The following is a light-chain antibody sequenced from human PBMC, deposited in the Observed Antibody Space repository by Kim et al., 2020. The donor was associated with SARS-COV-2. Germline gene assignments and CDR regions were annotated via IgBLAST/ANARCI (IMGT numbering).Light chain of an antibody. Sequence: AIQMTQSPSSLSASVGDRVTMICRASQGIRNDLGWYQQKPGKAPKLLIYAASSLQSGVPSRFSGSGSGTDFTLTISSLQPEDFATYYCLQDYNYPRTFGQGTKVEIK. CDR3: LQDYNYPRT. J-gene: IGKJ1*01. V-gene: IGKV1-6*01. CDR2: AAS. CDR1: QGIRND.